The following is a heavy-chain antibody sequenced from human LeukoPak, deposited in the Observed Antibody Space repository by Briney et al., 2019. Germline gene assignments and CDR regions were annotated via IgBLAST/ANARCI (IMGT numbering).Heavy chain of an antibody. J-gene: IGHJ3*02. CDR2: IYHSGST. Sequence: SETLSLTCTVSGGSISSGGYYWSWIRQPPGKGLEWIGYIYHSGSTYYNPSLKSRVTISVDRSKNQFSLKLSSVTAADTAVYYCARDLGDIVVAPAAINAFDIWGQGTMVTVSS. D-gene: IGHD2-2*01. CDR1: GGSISSGGYY. CDR3: ARDLGDIVVAPAAINAFDI. V-gene: IGHV4-30-2*01.